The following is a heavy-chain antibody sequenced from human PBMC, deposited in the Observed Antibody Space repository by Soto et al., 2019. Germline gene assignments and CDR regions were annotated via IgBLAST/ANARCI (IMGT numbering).Heavy chain of an antibody. D-gene: IGHD2-8*01. V-gene: IGHV1-3*01. J-gene: IGHJ6*02. CDR3: ARGDIVLMVYASYYYYGMDV. Sequence: ASVKVSCKASGYTLTSYAMHWVRQAPGQRLEWMGWINAGNGNTKYSQKFQGRVTITRDTSASTAYMELSSLRSEDTAVYYCARGDIVLMVYASYYYYGMDVWGQGTTVTVSS. CDR2: INAGNGNT. CDR1: GYTLTSYA.